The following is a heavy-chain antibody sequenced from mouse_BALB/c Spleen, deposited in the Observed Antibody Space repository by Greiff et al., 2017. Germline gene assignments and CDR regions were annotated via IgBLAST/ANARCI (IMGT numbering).Heavy chain of an antibody. J-gene: IGHJ4*01. V-gene: IGHV1-5*01. Sequence: VQLKQSGTVLARPGASVKMSCKASGYTFTSYWMHWVKQRPGQGLEWIGAIYPGNSDTSYNQKFKGKAKLTAVTSTSTAYMELSSLTNEDSAVYYCTRFHYYGYNYAMDYWGQGTSVTVSS. CDR2: IYPGNSDT. D-gene: IGHD1-2*01. CDR1: GYTFTSYW. CDR3: TRFHYYGYNYAMDY.